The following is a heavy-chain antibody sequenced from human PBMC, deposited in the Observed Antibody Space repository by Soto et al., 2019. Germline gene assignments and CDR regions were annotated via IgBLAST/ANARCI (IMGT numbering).Heavy chain of an antibody. V-gene: IGHV3-53*01. CDR1: GFTVSSNY. CDR2: IYSGGST. Sequence: ESGGGLIQPGGSLTLSCPASGFTVSSNYMSWVRQAPGKGLEWVSIIYSGGSTYYADSVKGRFTISRDNSKNTLFLQMNSLRAEDTALYYCARDGPQGFDPWGQGTLVTVSS. CDR3: ARDGPQGFDP. J-gene: IGHJ5*02.